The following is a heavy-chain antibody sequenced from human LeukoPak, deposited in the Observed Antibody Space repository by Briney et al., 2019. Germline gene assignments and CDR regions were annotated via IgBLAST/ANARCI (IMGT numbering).Heavy chain of an antibody. D-gene: IGHD3-3*01. J-gene: IGHJ4*02. CDR3: ARSPWSGYSYYFDY. V-gene: IGHV3-53*01. CDR1: GFTVSSNY. Sequence: GGSLRLSCAASGFTVSSNYMNWVRQAPGKGLEWVSVIYGGGSTYDADSVKGRFTISRDNSKNTLYLQMNSLRAEDTAVYYCARSPWSGYSYYFDYWGQGTLVTVSS. CDR2: IYGGGST.